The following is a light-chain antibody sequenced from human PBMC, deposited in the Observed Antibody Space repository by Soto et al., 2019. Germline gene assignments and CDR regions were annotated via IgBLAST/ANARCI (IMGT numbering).Light chain of an antibody. Sequence: QSVLTQPASVSGSPGQSITISCTGTSSDVGGYNYVSWYQQHPGKAPKLMIYDVSNRPSGVSNRFSGSKSGNTASLTISGLQSEDEADYYCCSYTRSITYVFVTGTKLTVL. CDR2: DVS. J-gene: IGLJ1*01. CDR3: CSYTRSITYV. CDR1: SSDVGGYNY. V-gene: IGLV2-14*01.